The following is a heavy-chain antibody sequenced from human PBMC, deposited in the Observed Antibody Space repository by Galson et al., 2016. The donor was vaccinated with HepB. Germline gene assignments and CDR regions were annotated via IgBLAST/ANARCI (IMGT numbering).Heavy chain of an antibody. CDR1: GFTFSTYG. D-gene: IGHD4-11*01. V-gene: IGHV3-23*01. J-gene: IGHJ4*02. CDR3: AKDQGDYTPFDY. Sequence: SLRLSCAASGFTFSTYGMNWVRQAPGKGLEWVSRISGSGSSTYYADSVKGRFTISRDDSKKTLYLQMNSQRAEDTAIYYCAKDQGDYTPFDYWGQGTLVTVSS. CDR2: ISGSGSST.